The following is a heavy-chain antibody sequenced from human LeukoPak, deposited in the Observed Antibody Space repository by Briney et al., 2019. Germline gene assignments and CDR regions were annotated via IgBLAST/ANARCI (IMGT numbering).Heavy chain of an antibody. J-gene: IGHJ5*02. Sequence: SETLSLTCTVSGGSISSGTDYWSWIRQHPGEGLERIGYIYYSGTTYYNPSLRSRVTISIDTSKNQFSLKLTSVTAADTAVYFCAKAPIAATGSGDWLDPWGQGTLVTVSS. CDR1: GGSISSGTDY. D-gene: IGHD6-13*01. CDR2: IYYSGTT. CDR3: AKAPIAATGSGDWLDP. V-gene: IGHV4-31*03.